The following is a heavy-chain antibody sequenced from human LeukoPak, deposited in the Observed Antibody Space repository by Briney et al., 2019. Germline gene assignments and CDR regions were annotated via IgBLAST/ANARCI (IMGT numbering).Heavy chain of an antibody. J-gene: IGHJ4*02. CDR2: IYYSGST. D-gene: IGHD1-26*01. CDR1: GGSISSSSYY. CDR3: ANRSGSYYGGVDY. V-gene: IGHV4-39*01. Sequence: PSETLSLTCTVSGGSISSSSYYWGWIRQPPGKGLEWIGSIYYSGSTYYNPSLKSRVTISVDTSKNQFSLKLSSVTAADTAVYYCANRSGSYYGGVDYWGQGTLVTVSS.